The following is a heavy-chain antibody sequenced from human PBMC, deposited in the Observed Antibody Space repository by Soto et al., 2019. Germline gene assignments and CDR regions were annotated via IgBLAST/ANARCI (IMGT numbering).Heavy chain of an antibody. CDR1: GYSFTSYW. V-gene: IGHV5-51*01. CDR2: IYPGDSDT. D-gene: IGHD3-3*02. J-gene: IGHJ6*02. Sequence: PGESLKISCKGSGYSFTSYWIGWVRQMPGKGLEWMGIIYPGDSDTRYSPSFQGQVTISADKSISTAYLQWSSLKASDTAMYYCARHVYLANGHYGMDVWGQGTTVTVSS. CDR3: ARHVYLANGHYGMDV.